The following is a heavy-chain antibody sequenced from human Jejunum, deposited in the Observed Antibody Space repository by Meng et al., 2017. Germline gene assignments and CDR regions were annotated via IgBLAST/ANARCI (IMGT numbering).Heavy chain of an antibody. J-gene: IGHJ4*02. CDR3: ARLHSSSSGEVFDY. CDR1: GYTFTTYA. CDR2: INAGNGNT. Sequence: VQLWQSGDEVKKPGASVKVSCKASGYTFTTYAMHWVRQAPGQRLEWMGWINAGNGNTKYSQKFQGRVTITRDTSASTAYMELNNLRSEDTAVYFCARLHSSSSGEVFDYWGQGTLVTVSS. V-gene: IGHV1-3*01. D-gene: IGHD6-6*01.